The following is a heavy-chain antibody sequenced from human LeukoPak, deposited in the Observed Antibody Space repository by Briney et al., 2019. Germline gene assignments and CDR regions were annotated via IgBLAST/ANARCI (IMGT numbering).Heavy chain of an antibody. J-gene: IGHJ4*02. D-gene: IGHD4-11*01. Sequence: GGSLRLSCAASGFTYSHYGMHWVRQAPGKGLEWVAVIWSDGTEKYYADPVKGRFTISRDNSKNVLYLQMNSLRGEDTGVYYCAKDAQRGFDYSNSLEYWGLGALVTVSS. V-gene: IGHV3-33*06. CDR1: GFTYSHYG. CDR2: IWSDGTEK. CDR3: AKDAQRGFDYSNSLEY.